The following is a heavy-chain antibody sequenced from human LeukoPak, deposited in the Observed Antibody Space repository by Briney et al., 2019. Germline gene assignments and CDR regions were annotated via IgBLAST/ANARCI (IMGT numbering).Heavy chain of an antibody. CDR2: TSRSVTT. J-gene: IGHJ4*02. V-gene: IGHV4-38-2*02. Sequence: PSETLSLTCTVSDYSISSDYYWGWIRQPPGKGLEWIGSTSRSVTTFYNSSLKSRVTISVDTSKNQFSLKLTSVTAADTAVYYCARGSNDYGDSGAFDYWGPGSLVTVSS. D-gene: IGHD4-17*01. CDR3: ARGSNDYGDSGAFDY. CDR1: DYSISSDYY.